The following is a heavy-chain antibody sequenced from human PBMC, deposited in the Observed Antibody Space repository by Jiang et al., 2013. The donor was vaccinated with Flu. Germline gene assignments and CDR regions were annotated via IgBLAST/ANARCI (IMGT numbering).Heavy chain of an antibody. CDR1: GFTFSSYW. CDR2: INTDGSTT. CDR3: ARVPTGNYQFDY. J-gene: IGHJ4*02. V-gene: IGHV3-74*01. D-gene: IGHD2-2*01. Sequence: PTSGFTFSSYWMHWVRQAPGKGLVWVSRINTDGSTTSYADSVKGRFTISRDNAKNTLYLQMNSLRADDTAVYYCARVPTGNYQFDYWGQGTLVTVSS.